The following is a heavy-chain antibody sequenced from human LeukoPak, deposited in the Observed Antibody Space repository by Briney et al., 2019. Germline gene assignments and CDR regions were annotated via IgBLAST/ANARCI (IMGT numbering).Heavy chain of an antibody. CDR1: GFTFSSYA. V-gene: IGHV3-30-3*01. CDR3: ARGHVVTAMVKGASDY. J-gene: IGHJ4*02. Sequence: GRSLRLSCAASGFTFSSYAMHWVRQAPGKGLEWVAVISYDGSNKYYADSVKGRFTISRDNSKNTLYLQMNSLRAEDTAVYYCARGHVVTAMVKGASDYWGQGTLVTVSS. D-gene: IGHD5-18*01. CDR2: ISYDGSNK.